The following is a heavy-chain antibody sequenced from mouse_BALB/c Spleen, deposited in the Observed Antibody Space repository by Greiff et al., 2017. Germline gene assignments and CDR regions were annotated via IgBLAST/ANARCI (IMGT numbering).Heavy chain of an antibody. CDR2: ILPGSGST. Sequence: QVQLQQSGAELMKPGASVKISCKATGYTFSSYWIEWVKQRPGHGLEWIGEILPGSGSTNYNEKFKGKATFTADTSSNTAYMQLSSLTSEDSAVYYCARRAAGSGYGFAYWGQGTLVTVSA. CDR3: ARRAAGSGYGFAY. J-gene: IGHJ3*01. V-gene: IGHV1-9*01. CDR1: GYTFSSYW. D-gene: IGHD3-1*01.